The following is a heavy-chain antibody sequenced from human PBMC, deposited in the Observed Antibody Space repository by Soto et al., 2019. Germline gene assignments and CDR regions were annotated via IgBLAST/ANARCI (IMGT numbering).Heavy chain of an antibody. Sequence: GGFLRHSCTISGLTVISSHMRWVRQATGKGLDWVSVIYSGGNSYYAVSVQGRFTISRDNSKNTVYLQMNSLRGEDTAIYYCARLGPYGSETYSFRYNWFDPWGHGTLVTVSS. V-gene: IGHV3-53*01. D-gene: IGHD3-10*01. J-gene: IGHJ5*02. CDR3: ARLGPYGSETYSFRYNWFDP. CDR2: IYSGGNS. CDR1: GLTVISSH.